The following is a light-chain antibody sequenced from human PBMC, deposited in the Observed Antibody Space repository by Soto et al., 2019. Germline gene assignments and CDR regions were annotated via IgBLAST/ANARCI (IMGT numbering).Light chain of an antibody. CDR3: SAWYDSLSGYV. V-gene: IGLV1-47*02. CDR2: SDT. Sequence: QSVLTQPPSASGTPGQRVTISCSGSSSNIGSNYVYWYQQRPGTDPQLLIYSDTQRPSGGPDRFSGSKSGTSASLAISGRRSEDEDDYYCSAWYDSLSGYVFGTGTKVTVL. CDR1: SSNIGSNY. J-gene: IGLJ1*01.